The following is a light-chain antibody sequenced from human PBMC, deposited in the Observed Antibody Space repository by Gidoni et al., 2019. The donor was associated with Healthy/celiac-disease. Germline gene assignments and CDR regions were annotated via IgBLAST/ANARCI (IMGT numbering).Light chain of an antibody. V-gene: IGLV2-14*01. Sequence: QSALTQPASVSGSPGQSITISCTGTSSDVGVYNYVSWYQQHPGKAPKLMIYEVSNRPSGVSNRFSGSKSGNTASLTISGLQAEDEADYYCSSYTSSSTRGVFGTGTKVTVL. CDR2: EVS. CDR3: SSYTSSSTRGV. J-gene: IGLJ1*01. CDR1: SSDVGVYNY.